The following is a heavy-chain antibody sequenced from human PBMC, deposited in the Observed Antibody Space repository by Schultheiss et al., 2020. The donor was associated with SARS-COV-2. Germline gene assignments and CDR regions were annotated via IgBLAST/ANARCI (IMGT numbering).Heavy chain of an antibody. V-gene: IGHV4-34*01. J-gene: IGHJ3*02. CDR3: ARDSSSSGHGAFDI. D-gene: IGHD6-6*01. CDR2: INHSGST. Sequence: SETLSLTCAVYGGSFSGYYWGWIRQPPGKGLEWIGEINHSGSTNYNPSLKSRVTISVDTSKNQFSLKLSSVTAADTAVYYCARDSSSSGHGAFDIWGQGTMVTGSS. CDR1: GGSFSGYY.